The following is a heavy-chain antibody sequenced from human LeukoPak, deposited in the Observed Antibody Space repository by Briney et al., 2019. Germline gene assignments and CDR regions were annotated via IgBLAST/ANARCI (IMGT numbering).Heavy chain of an antibody. Sequence: ASVKVSCKASGYTFTGYYMHWVRQAPGQGLEWMGWINPNSGGTNYAQKFQGRVTMTRDTSISTAYMELSRLRSDDTAVYYCARDGVDTVVVPVGNWFDPWGQGTLVTVSS. V-gene: IGHV1-2*02. D-gene: IGHD2-2*01. J-gene: IGHJ5*02. CDR2: INPNSGGT. CDR3: ARDGVDTVVVPVGNWFDP. CDR1: GYTFTGYY.